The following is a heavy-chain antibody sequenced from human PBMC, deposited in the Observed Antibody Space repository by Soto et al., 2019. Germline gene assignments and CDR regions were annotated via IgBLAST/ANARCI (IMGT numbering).Heavy chain of an antibody. V-gene: IGHV1-24*01. CDR1: GYTLTELS. Sequence: ASVQVSCKVSGYTLTELSMHWVRQAPGKGLDWMGGFDPEDGETIYAQKFQGRVTMTEDTSTDTAYMELSSLRSEDTAVYYCATDSSYCTNGVCYGYYFDYWGQGTLVTVSS. D-gene: IGHD2-8*01. J-gene: IGHJ4*02. CDR2: FDPEDGET. CDR3: ATDSSYCTNGVCYGYYFDY.